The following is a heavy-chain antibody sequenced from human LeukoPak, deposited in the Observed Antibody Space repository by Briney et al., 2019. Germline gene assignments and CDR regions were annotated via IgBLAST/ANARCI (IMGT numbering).Heavy chain of an antibody. CDR3: ARGGDYFDY. CDR2: INTDGSST. D-gene: IGHD3-16*01. CDR1: GFTVSSNY. V-gene: IGHV3-74*01. J-gene: IGHJ4*02. Sequence: GGSLRLSCAASGFTVSSNYMSWVRQAPGKGLVWVSRINTDGSSTSYADSVKGRFTISRDNAKNTLYLQMNSLRAEDTAVYYCARGGDYFDYWGQGTLVTVSS.